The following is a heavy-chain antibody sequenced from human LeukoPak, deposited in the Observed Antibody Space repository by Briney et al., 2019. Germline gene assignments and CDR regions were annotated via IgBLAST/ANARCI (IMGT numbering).Heavy chain of an antibody. CDR3: ARGFGVTMVRGVIVFFDY. CDR1: GYTFTSYY. Sequence: ASVKVSCKASGYTFTSYYMHWVRQAPGQGLEWMGTINPSGGSTSYAQKFQGRVTMTRDTSTSTVYVELSSLRSEDTAVYYCARGFGVTMVRGVIVFFDYWGQGTLVTVSS. V-gene: IGHV1-46*01. D-gene: IGHD3-10*01. CDR2: INPSGGST. J-gene: IGHJ4*02.